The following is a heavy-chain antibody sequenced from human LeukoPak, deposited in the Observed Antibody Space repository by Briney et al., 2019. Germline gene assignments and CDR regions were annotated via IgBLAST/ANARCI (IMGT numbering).Heavy chain of an antibody. Sequence: NASETLSLTCTVSGGSISSYYWSWIRQPPGKGLEWIGYISYSGSTNFNPSLKSRVTISVGTSKNQFSLKLSSVTAADTAVYYCAREGTAGTNLNWFDPWGQGTLVTVSS. J-gene: IGHJ5*02. CDR1: GGSISSYY. CDR2: ISYSGST. V-gene: IGHV4-59*01. D-gene: IGHD1-1*01. CDR3: AREGTAGTNLNWFDP.